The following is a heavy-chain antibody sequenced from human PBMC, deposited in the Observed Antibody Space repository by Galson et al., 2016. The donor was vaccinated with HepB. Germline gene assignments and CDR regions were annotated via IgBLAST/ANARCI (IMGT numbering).Heavy chain of an antibody. V-gene: IGHV4-38-2*02. CDR1: GYSITSGYY. CDR3: ARDPPYHDYSSLRWYFDL. Sequence: SETLSLTCSVSGYSITSGYYWGWIRQPPGKGLEWIGSVYHSGSTYYNPSLTSRVTISVDTSKNQFSLKHSSVTAADTAVYYCARDPPYHDYSSLRWYFDLWGRGSLVSVSS. J-gene: IGHJ2*01. D-gene: IGHD4-11*01. CDR2: VYHSGST.